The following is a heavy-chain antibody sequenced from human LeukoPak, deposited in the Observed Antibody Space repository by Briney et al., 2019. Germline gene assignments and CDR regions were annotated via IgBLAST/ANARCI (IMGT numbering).Heavy chain of an antibody. CDR1: GFTFSSYS. D-gene: IGHD3-10*01. J-gene: IGHJ6*03. Sequence: GGSLRLSCAASGFTFSSYSMNWVRQAPGKGLEWVSSISSSSSYIYYADSVKGRFTISRDNAKNSLYLQMNSLRAEDTAVYYCARRATMVRGMGMNYCYYMDVWGKGTTVTVSS. V-gene: IGHV3-21*01. CDR3: ARRATMVRGMGMNYCYYMDV. CDR2: ISSSSSYI.